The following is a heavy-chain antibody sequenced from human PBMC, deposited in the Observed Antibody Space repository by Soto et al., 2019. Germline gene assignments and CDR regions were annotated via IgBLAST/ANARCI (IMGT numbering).Heavy chain of an antibody. CDR2: IYHSGST. J-gene: IGHJ4*02. D-gene: IGHD6-19*01. CDR3: ARVAVAGTRVDY. CDR1: GGSISSSNW. V-gene: IGHV4-4*02. Sequence: QVQLQESGPGLVKPSGTLSLTCAVSGGSISSSNWWSWVRQPPGKGLEWIGEIYHSGSTNYNPSLESRVTSSVAKSKNQFSLKRRSVTAADTAVYYCARVAVAGTRVDYGGQGTLVTVSS.